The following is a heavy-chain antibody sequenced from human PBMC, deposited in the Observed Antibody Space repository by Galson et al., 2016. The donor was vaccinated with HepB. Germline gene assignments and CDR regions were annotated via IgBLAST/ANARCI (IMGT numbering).Heavy chain of an antibody. J-gene: IGHJ6*02. CDR1: GIIFDDYS. V-gene: IGHV3-21*01. D-gene: IGHD5-12*01. CDR2: ISRSGTFL. CDR3: ARDRGVVVTTSYGYERMDV. Sequence: SLRLSCAASGIIFDDYSMNWVRQTPGKGLEWVASISRSGTFLYYAASVMGRFAISRDSATNSLYLQMNSLRVEDTGVYYFARDRGVVVTTSYGYERMDVWGQGTAVTVSS.